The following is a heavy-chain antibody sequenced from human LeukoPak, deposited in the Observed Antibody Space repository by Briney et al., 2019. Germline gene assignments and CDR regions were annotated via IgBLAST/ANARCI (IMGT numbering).Heavy chain of an antibody. CDR1: GGSISSYY. CDR3: ARARGCSSTSCLNWFDP. CDR2: ISYPGST. Sequence: SETLSLTCTVSGGSISSYYWSWIRQPPGKGLDWIGYISYPGSTNYNPSLNSRVTISIDTSKNQFSLKLSSVTAADTAVYYCARARGCSSTSCLNWFDPWGQGTLVTVSS. D-gene: IGHD2-2*01. V-gene: IGHV4-59*12. J-gene: IGHJ5*02.